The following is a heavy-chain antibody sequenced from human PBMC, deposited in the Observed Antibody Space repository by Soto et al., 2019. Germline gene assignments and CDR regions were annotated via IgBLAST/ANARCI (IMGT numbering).Heavy chain of an antibody. D-gene: IGHD3-9*01. CDR1: GDSVSSDDSF. CDR2: IYYSGTT. CDR3: ARLRYDILTGPRFDP. Sequence: SETLSLTCNVSGDSVSSDDSFWIWIRQPPGKGLEWIGNIYYSGTTNYNPSLKSRLTISVDTSENQFSLKLTSLTAADTAIYYCARLRYDILTGPRFDPWGQGTLVTVSS. J-gene: IGHJ5*02. V-gene: IGHV4-61*08.